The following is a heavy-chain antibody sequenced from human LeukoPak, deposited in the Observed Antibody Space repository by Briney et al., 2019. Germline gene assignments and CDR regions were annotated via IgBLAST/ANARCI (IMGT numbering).Heavy chain of an antibody. J-gene: IGHJ4*02. Sequence: GRSLRLSCAASGFTFRSYAMHWVRRAPGKGLEWVAVISYDGSNKYYADSVKGRFTISRDNSKNTLYLQMDSLRAEDTAVYYCASDGLITMIVVVITWLLNYWGQGTLVTASS. CDR3: ASDGLITMIVVVITWLLNY. D-gene: IGHD3-22*01. CDR1: GFTFRSYA. CDR2: ISYDGSNK. V-gene: IGHV3-30-3*01.